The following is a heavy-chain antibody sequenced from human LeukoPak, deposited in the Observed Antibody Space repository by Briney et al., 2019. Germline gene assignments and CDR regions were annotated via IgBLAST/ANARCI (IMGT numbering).Heavy chain of an antibody. D-gene: IGHD3-22*01. J-gene: IGHJ5*02. V-gene: IGHV1-46*03. CDR3: ARLQGNYYDSSGYYYDWFDP. CDR1: GYTFSSYN. Sequence: GASVKVSCKASGYTFSSYNMHWVRQAPGQGLEWVGIINPSGGSTKYAQKFQGRVTMTRDTSTSTVYMELSSLRSEDTAVYYCARLQGNYYDSSGYYYDWFDPWGQGTLVTVSS. CDR2: INPSGGST.